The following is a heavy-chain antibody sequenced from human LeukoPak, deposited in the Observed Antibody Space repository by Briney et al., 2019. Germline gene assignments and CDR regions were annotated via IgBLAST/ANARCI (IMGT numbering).Heavy chain of an antibody. J-gene: IGHJ4*02. D-gene: IGHD3-10*01. Sequence: GASVKVSCKASGYTFTSYGISWVRQAPGQGLEWMGWISAYNGNTNYAQKLQGRVTMTRDTSISTAYMELSRLRSDDTAVYYCASIGPHTYYYGSGSPDYWGQGTLVTVSS. V-gene: IGHV1-18*01. CDR2: ISAYNGNT. CDR3: ASIGPHTYYYGSGSPDY. CDR1: GYTFTSYG.